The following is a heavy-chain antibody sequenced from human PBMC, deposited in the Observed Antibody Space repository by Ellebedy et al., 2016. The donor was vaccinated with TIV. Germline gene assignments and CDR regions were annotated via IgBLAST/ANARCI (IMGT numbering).Heavy chain of an antibody. CDR3: ARDLVTMVRGVYMDV. CDR2: ISYDGSNK. V-gene: IGHV3-30*03. CDR1: GFTFSSYG. Sequence: GESLKISXAASGFTFSSYGMHWVRQAPGKGLEWVAVISYDGSNKYYADSVKGRFTISRDNSKNTLYLQMNSLRAEDTAVYYCARDLVTMVRGVYMDVWGQGTTVTVSS. D-gene: IGHD3-10*01. J-gene: IGHJ6*02.